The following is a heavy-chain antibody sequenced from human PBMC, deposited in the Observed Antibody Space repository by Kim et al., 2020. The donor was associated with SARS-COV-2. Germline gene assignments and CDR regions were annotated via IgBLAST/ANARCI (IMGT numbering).Heavy chain of an antibody. Sequence: SVKVSCKASGGTFSSYAISWVRQAPGQGLEWMGGIIPIFGTANYAQKFQGRVTITADESTSTAYMELSSLRSEDTAVYYCASDGYSSSWYLDYWGQGTLVTVSS. J-gene: IGHJ4*02. CDR2: IIPIFGTA. CDR3: ASDGYSSSWYLDY. V-gene: IGHV1-69*13. CDR1: GGTFSSYA. D-gene: IGHD6-13*01.